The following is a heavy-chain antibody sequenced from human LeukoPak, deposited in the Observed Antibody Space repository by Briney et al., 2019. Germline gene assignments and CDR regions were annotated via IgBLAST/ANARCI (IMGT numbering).Heavy chain of an antibody. V-gene: IGHV4-34*01. Sequence: SETLSLTCAVYGGSFSGYYWSWIRQPPGKGLEWIGEINHSGSTNYNPSLKSRVTISVDTSKNQFSLKLSSVTAADTAVYYCARGASYYDFWSGYLGNHYYYMDVWGKGTTVTVSS. CDR1: GGSFSGYY. CDR3: ARGASYYDFWSGYLGNHYYYMDV. CDR2: INHSGST. D-gene: IGHD3-3*01. J-gene: IGHJ6*03.